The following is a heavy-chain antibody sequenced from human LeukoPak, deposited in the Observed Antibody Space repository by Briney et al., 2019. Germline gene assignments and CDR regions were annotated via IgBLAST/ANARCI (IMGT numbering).Heavy chain of an antibody. D-gene: IGHD5-12*01. V-gene: IGHV4-59*01. CDR3: ARDSRYSGSFDY. J-gene: IGHJ4*02. CDR1: GGSISSNY. Sequence: SETLSLTCTVSGGSISSNYWSWIRQPPGKGLEWVGYIYYNGITNYSPSLKSRVTISLDTSENQFSLKLRSVTAADTAVYYCARDSRYSGSFDYWGQGTLVTVSS. CDR2: IYYNGIT.